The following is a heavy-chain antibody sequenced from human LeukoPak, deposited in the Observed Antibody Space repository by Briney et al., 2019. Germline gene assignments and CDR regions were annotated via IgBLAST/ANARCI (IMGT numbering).Heavy chain of an antibody. J-gene: IGHJ4*02. CDR2: VRYDGNNK. D-gene: IGHD3-3*01. CDR3: AKDPGYDFWSAYYTDY. V-gene: IGHV3-30*02. Sequence: GGSLRLSCVASGFTFSRYGMHWVRQAPGKGLEWVAFVRYDGNNKYYVDSVKGRFTISRDNSKNTLYLHMNSLRAEDTAVYYCAKDPGYDFWSAYYTDYWGQGTLVTVSS. CDR1: GFTFSRYG.